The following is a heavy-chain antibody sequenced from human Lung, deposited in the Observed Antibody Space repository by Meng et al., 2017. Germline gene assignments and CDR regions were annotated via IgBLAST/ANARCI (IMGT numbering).Heavy chain of an antibody. Sequence: PRLLRPSGTLSLSAAVFGCSFSGRNWWSWVRQSPGKGLEWIGEIYHSGRTNYNPSLESRVTISPDKSQNHFSLKVKSVTAADTAVYYCVRGGQDQAYYDFWSGPFDPWGQGTLVTVSS. CDR2: IYHSGRT. CDR1: GCSFSGRNW. J-gene: IGHJ5*02. D-gene: IGHD3-3*01. CDR3: VRGGQDQAYYDFWSGPFDP. V-gene: IGHV4-4*02.